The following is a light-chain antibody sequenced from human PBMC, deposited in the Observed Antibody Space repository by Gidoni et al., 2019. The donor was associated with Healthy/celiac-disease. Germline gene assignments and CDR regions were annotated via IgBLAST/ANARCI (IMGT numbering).Light chain of an antibody. CDR2: AAS. CDR1: QGIRND. J-gene: IGKJ1*01. V-gene: IGKV1-6*01. CDR3: LQDYNYPRT. Sequence: AIQMTESPSSLSASLGDRVTITCRASQGIRNDLGWYQQKPGKAPKLLIYAASSLQSGVPSRFSGSGSGTDFTLTISSLQPEDFATYYCLQDYNYPRTFGQGTKVEIK.